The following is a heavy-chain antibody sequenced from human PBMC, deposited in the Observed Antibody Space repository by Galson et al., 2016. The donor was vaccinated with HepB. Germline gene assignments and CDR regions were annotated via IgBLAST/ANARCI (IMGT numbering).Heavy chain of an antibody. J-gene: IGHJ3*02. CDR3: ARAGGSDAPNAFDI. CDR1: GGSINSGGYT. D-gene: IGHD3-10*01. V-gene: IGHV4-30-2*01. CDR2: IYHDGGI. Sequence: TLSLTCAVSGGSINSGGYTWNWIRQPPGKGLQWVGYIYHDGGIYYNPSLKRRLTIAVDRSQSQFSLRLRSVTAADTALYYCARAGGSDAPNAFDIWGQGTMVTVSS.